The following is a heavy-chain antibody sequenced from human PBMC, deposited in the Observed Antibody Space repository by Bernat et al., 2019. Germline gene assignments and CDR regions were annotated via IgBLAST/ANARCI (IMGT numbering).Heavy chain of an antibody. CDR3: ETGGNSYDYHFDI. J-gene: IGHJ2*01. V-gene: IGHV3-30*02. Sequence: QVQLVESGGGVVQPGGSLRLSCAASGFTFSNYGMHWVRQAPGKGLEWVSFIQYGGGNKYYADSVKGRFTISRDNSKNTLYLQMNSLRAEDTTVYYLETGGNSYDYHFDIWGRGTMVTVSS. CDR2: IQYGGGNK. D-gene: IGHD5-18*01. CDR1: GFTFSNYG.